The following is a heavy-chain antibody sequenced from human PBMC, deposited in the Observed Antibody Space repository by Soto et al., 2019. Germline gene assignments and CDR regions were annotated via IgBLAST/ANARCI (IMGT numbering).Heavy chain of an antibody. CDR1: GFTFSSYA. D-gene: IGHD4-17*01. CDR2: ISGSGGST. Sequence: GGSLRLSCAASGFTFSSYAMSWVRQAPGKGLEWVSAISGSGGSTYYADSVKGRFTISRDNSKNTLYLQMNSLRAEDTAVYYCARTPHGDKDAFDIWGQGTMVTVSS. V-gene: IGHV3-23*01. CDR3: ARTPHGDKDAFDI. J-gene: IGHJ3*02.